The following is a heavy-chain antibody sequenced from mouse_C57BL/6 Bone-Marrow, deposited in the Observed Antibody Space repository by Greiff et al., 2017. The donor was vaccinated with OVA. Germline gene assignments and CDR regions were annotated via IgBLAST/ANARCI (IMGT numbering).Heavy chain of an antibody. CDR3: TAWLLWYFDV. V-gene: IGHV6-3*01. Sequence: EVHLVESGGGLVQPGGSMKLSCVASGFTFSNYWMNWVRQSPEKGLEWVAQIRLKSDNYATHYAESVKGRFTISRDDSKSSVYLQMNNLRAEDTGIYYCTAWLLWYFDVWGTGTTVTVSS. CDR1: GFTFSNYW. CDR2: IRLKSDNYAT. D-gene: IGHD2-3*01. J-gene: IGHJ1*03.